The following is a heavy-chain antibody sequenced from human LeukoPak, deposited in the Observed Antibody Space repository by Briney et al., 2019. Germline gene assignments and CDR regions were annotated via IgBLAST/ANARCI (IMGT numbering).Heavy chain of an antibody. D-gene: IGHD2-2*01. Sequence: GGSLRLSCAASGFTFSSYWMSWVRQAPGKGLEWVAVISYDGSNKYYADSVKGRFTISRDNSKNTLYLQMNSLRAEDTAVYYCASPGVPAADYYGMDVWGQGTTVTVSS. J-gene: IGHJ6*02. CDR3: ASPGVPAADYYGMDV. CDR1: GFTFSSYW. CDR2: ISYDGSNK. V-gene: IGHV3-30-3*01.